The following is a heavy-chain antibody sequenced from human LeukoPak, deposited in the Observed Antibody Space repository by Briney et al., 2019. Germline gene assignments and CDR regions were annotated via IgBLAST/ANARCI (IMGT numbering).Heavy chain of an antibody. CDR1: GFTFSSYW. Sequence: PGGSLRLSCAASGFTFSSYWMNWVRQAPGKGLEWVANIKQDGSEKYYVGSAKGRFTISRDNAKNPLYLQMNSLRGEDTAVYYCARAMEPYYDSNGCDYWGQGTLVTVSA. CDR3: ARAMEPYYDSNGCDY. V-gene: IGHV3-7*01. D-gene: IGHD3-22*01. CDR2: IKQDGSEK. J-gene: IGHJ4*02.